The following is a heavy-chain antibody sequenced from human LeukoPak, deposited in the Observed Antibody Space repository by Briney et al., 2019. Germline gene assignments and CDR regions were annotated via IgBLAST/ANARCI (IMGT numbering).Heavy chain of an antibody. CDR2: IYYSGTT. J-gene: IGHJ5*02. CDR3: ARGVAVSNWFDP. CDR1: GGSITSNTNY. Sequence: PSETLSLTCTVSGGSITSNTNYWGWIRQPPGKGLEWIGNIYYSGTTYYNPSLKSRVTISVDTSKNQFSLKLSSVTAADTAVYYCARGVAVSNWFDPWGQGTLVTVSS. V-gene: IGHV4-39*07.